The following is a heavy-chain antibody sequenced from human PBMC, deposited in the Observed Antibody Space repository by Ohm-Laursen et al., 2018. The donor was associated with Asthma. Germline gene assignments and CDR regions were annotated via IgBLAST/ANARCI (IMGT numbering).Heavy chain of an antibody. J-gene: IGHJ4*02. CDR3: ARVGYCSGGSCLPFDY. V-gene: IGHV1-3*01. CDR1: GYTFTSYA. CDR2: INAGNGNT. Sequence: ASVKVSCKVSGYTFTSYAMHWVRQAPGQRLEWMGWINAGNGNTKYSQKFQGRVTITRDTSASTAYMELSSLRSEDTAVYYCARVGYCSGGSCLPFDYWGQGTMVTVSS. D-gene: IGHD2-15*01.